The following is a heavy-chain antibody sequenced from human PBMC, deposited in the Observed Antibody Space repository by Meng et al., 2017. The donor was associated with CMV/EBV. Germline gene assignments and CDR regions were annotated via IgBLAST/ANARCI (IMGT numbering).Heavy chain of an antibody. CDR1: GGSHSSSNW. D-gene: IGHD3-10*01. V-gene: IGHV4-4*02. J-gene: IGHJ2*01. CDR2: IYHSGST. CDR3: ARGPILWFGESSSFDL. Sequence: SGGSHSSSNWWGWGRQPPGEGLGWIGEIYHSGSTNYNPSLRGRVTISVDKSKNQFSLKLSSVTAAGTAVYYCARGPILWFGESSSFDLWGRGTLVTVSS.